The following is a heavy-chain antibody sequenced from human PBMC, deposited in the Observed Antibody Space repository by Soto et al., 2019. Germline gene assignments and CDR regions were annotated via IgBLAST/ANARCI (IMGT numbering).Heavy chain of an antibody. CDR2: IYYSGST. CDR3: AAVPAAIEWFDP. J-gene: IGHJ5*02. V-gene: IGHV4-39*01. D-gene: IGHD2-2*01. Sequence: SETLSLTCTVSGGSISSSSYYWGWIRQPPGKGLEWIGSIYYSGSTYYNPSLKSRVTISVDTSKNQFSLKLSSVTAADTAVYYCAAVPAAIEWFDPWGQGTLVTVSS. CDR1: GGSISSSSYY.